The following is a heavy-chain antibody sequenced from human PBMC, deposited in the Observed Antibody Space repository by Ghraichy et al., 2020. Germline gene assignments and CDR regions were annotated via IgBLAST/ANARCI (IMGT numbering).Heavy chain of an antibody. CDR2: IYYTGST. D-gene: IGHD1-26*01. CDR3: ARRIIVGATQGYDY. Sequence: ETLSLTCTVSGGSISSSDYYWGWIRQPPGKGLEWIGSIYYTGSTNYNPSLKSRVKISVDTSKNHFSLKLSSVTAADTALYYCARRIIVGATQGYDYWGQGTLVTVSS. J-gene: IGHJ4*02. CDR1: GGSISSSDYY. V-gene: IGHV4-39*02.